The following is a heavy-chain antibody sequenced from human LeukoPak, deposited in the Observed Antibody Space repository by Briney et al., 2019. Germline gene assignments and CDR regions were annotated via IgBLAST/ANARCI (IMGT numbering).Heavy chain of an antibody. V-gene: IGHV3-33*01. Sequence: PGRSLRLSCAASGFTLSSYGMHWVRQAPGKGLEWVAVIWYDGSNKYYADSVKGRFTISRDNSKNTLYLQMNSLRAEDTAVYYCARDGQWLGSYFDYWGQGTLVTVSS. J-gene: IGHJ4*02. CDR1: GFTLSSYG. CDR3: ARDGQWLGSYFDY. CDR2: IWYDGSNK. D-gene: IGHD6-19*01.